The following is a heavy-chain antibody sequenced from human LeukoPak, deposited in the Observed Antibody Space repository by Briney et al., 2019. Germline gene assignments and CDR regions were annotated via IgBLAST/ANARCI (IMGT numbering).Heavy chain of an antibody. D-gene: IGHD3-16*01. J-gene: IGHJ4*02. V-gene: IGHV4-59*12. CDR2: IYYTGST. CDR1: GGYISDYY. Sequence: PSETLSLTCSVSGGYISDYYWSWIRQPPGKGLEWIGYIYYTGSTNYNPSFKSRVTISLDTPRNQFSLRLRSVTAADTAIYYCARELPGGGLDYWGQGTLVPVSS. CDR3: ARELPGGGLDY.